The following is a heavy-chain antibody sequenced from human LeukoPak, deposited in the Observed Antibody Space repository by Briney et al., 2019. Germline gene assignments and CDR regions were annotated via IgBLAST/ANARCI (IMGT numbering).Heavy chain of an antibody. Sequence: SETLSLTCTVSGYSISSGYYWGWIRQPPGKGLEWIGYFYHSGSTFYNPSLKSRVSISEDTSKNQFSLKLSSVTAADTAVYYCARSPTERSTPFWMDVWGQGTTVTVSS. V-gene: IGHV4-38-2*02. D-gene: IGHD2-2*01. CDR1: GYSISSGYY. CDR2: FYHSGST. CDR3: ARSPTERSTPFWMDV. J-gene: IGHJ6*02.